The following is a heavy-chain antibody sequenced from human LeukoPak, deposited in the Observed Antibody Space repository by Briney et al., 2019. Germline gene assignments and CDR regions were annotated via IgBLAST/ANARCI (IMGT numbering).Heavy chain of an antibody. CDR1: GYTFTSYG. CDR2: ISAYNGNT. V-gene: IGHV1-18*01. D-gene: IGHD3-9*01. J-gene: IGHJ4*02. CDR3: ARETYSNILTGTDY. Sequence: ASVKVSCKASGYTFTSYGISWVRQAPGQGLEWMGWISAYNGNTNYAQKLQGRVTMTTDTSTSTAYMELRSLTSDDTAVYYCARETYSNILTGTDYWGPGTLVTVSX.